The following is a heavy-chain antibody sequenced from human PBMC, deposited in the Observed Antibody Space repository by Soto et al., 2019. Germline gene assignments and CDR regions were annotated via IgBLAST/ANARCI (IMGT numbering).Heavy chain of an antibody. D-gene: IGHD3-10*01. V-gene: IGHV1-2*02. CDR3: ARGYALVFDS. Sequence: ASVKVSCKASGYTFTDSHIHWLRQASGQGLEWMGWINPDTGDRNYAQRFQGRPTLTRHPSITAAYMALTRLTSDDTAACFCARGYALVFDSWGQGTLVTVSS. CDR1: GYTFTDSH. CDR2: INPDTGDR. J-gene: IGHJ4*02.